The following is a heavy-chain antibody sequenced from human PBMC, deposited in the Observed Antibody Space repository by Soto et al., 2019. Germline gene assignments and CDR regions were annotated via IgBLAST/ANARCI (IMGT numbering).Heavy chain of an antibody. CDR2: IKSKTDGGTT. CDR3: TTHGDFWSGYYTGTFDY. V-gene: IGHV3-15*01. J-gene: IGHJ4*02. D-gene: IGHD3-3*01. CDR1: GFTFSNAW. Sequence: GGSLRLSCAASGFTFSNAWMSWVRQAPGKGLEWVGRIKSKTDGGTTDYAAPVKGRFTISRDDSKNTLYLQMNSLKTEDTAVYYCTTHGDFWSGYYTGTFDYWGQGTLVTVSS.